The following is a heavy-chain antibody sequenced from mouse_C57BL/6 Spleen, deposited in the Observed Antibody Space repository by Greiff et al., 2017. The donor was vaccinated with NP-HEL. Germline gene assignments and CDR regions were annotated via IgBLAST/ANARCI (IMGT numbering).Heavy chain of an antibody. Sequence: QVQLKESGPELVKPGASVKISCKASGYAFSSSWMNWVKQRPGKGLEWIGRIYPGDGDTNYNGKFKGKATLTADKSSSTAYMQLSSLTSEDSAVYFCARDNGYRYYAMDYWGQGTSVTVS. CDR3: ARDNGYRYYAMDY. CDR2: IYPGDGDT. D-gene: IGHD2-2*01. CDR1: GYAFSSSW. J-gene: IGHJ4*01. V-gene: IGHV1-82*01.